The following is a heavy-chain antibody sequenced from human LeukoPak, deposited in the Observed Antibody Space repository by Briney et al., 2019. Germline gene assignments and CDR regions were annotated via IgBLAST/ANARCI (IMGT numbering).Heavy chain of an antibody. D-gene: IGHD3-22*01. V-gene: IGHV3-53*04. Sequence: PGGSLRLSCAASGFTVSSNYMSWVRQAPGKGLEWVSVIYSGGSTYYADSVKGRFTISRHNSKNTLYLQMNSLRAEDTAVYYCARDLGYYDSSGYLSWGQGTLVTVSS. CDR2: IYSGGST. CDR1: GFTVSSNY. CDR3: ARDLGYYDSSGYLS. J-gene: IGHJ4*02.